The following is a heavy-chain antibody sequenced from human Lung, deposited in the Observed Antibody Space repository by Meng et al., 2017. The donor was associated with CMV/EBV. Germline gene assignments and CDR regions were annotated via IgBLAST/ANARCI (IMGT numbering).Heavy chain of an antibody. D-gene: IGHD3-10*01. CDR3: ARLFHTSLGTNYYYGMDV. Sequence: SVXVSXXASGYTFTGYNIHWVRQAPGQGLEWMGWINPHSGDTKYAQKFQGRVTLTTDTSINTAYMEVSRLKSDDTAVFFCARLFHTSLGTNYYYGMDVWGLVTXVTVSS. CDR1: GYTFTGYN. V-gene: IGHV1-2*02. CDR2: INPHSGDT. J-gene: IGHJ6*02.